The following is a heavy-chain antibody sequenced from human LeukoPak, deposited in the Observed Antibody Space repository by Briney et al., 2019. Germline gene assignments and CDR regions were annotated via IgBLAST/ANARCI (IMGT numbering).Heavy chain of an antibody. CDR1: GESFSGYY. V-gene: IGHV4-34*01. CDR2: INQSGRT. J-gene: IGHJ4*02. CDR3: ARGRDSGSGSLTLDY. Sequence: SETLSLTCAVYGESFSGYYWSWIRQPPRKGLEWIGEINQSGRTNYKPSLKSRVTISADTSKNQFSLKLSSVTAADTAVYYCARGRDSGSGSLTLDYWGQGTLVTVSS. D-gene: IGHD3-10*01.